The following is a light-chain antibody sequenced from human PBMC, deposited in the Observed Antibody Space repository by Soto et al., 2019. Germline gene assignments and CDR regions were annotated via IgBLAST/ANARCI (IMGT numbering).Light chain of an antibody. V-gene: IGKV1-5*01. Sequence: DIEMTQSPSSLSASVGDRVTITCRASESISTWLAWYQQKPGKAPKLLIYAASSLQSGVPSRFSGSASGTDFTLTISSLKNEDFATYYGQQLNSYTITFGQGTRLEIK. CDR1: ESISTW. CDR2: AAS. CDR3: QQLNSYTIT. J-gene: IGKJ5*01.